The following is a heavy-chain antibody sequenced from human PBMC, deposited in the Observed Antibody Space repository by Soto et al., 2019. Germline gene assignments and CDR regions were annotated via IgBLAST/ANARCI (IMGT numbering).Heavy chain of an antibody. Sequence: QVQLQESGPGLVKPSETLSLTCTVSGGSISSYYWSWIRQPPGKGLEWIGYIYYSGSTNYNPSLKSRLTISVDTAKNQSSRKLSSVTAAATAVYYCARRYGSCVDYWGQGTLVTVSS. CDR3: ARRYGSCVDY. J-gene: IGHJ4*02. CDR2: IYYSGST. CDR1: GGSISSYY. D-gene: IGHD5-18*01. V-gene: IGHV4-59*08.